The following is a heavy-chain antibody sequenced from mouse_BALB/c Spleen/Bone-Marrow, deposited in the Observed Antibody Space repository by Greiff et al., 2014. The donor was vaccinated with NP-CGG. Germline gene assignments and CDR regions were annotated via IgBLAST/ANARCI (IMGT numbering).Heavy chain of an antibody. CDR3: ARFPMDY. J-gene: IGHJ4*01. V-gene: IGHV7-3*02. Sequence: EVKLVESGGGLVQPGRSLRLSCTTSGFTFTDYYMSWVRQPPGKALEWLAFIRNKAYGYTTEYSASVRGRFTISRDNSQSILYLQMNTLRAEDSATYYCARFPMDYWGQGTSVTVSS. CDR2: IRNKAYGYTT. CDR1: GFTFTDYY.